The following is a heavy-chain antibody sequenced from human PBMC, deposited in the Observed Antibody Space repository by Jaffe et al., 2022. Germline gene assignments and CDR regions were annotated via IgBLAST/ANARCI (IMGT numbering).Heavy chain of an antibody. Sequence: QVQLVESGGGEVQPGGSLRLSCAASGFTFSSYGMHWVRQAPGKGLEWVSFIRYDGSNKDYTDPVKGRFTISRDNSKNTLYLQMNSLRAEDTAVYYCAKDYYGSGSYSILLWGQGTLVTVSS. CDR1: GFTFSSYG. V-gene: IGHV3-30*02. J-gene: IGHJ4*02. D-gene: IGHD3-10*01. CDR3: AKDYYGSGSYSILL. CDR2: IRYDGSNK.